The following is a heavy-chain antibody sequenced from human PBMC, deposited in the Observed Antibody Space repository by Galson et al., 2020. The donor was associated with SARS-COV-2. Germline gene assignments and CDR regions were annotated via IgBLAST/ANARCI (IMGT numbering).Heavy chain of an antibody. V-gene: IGHV3-53*01. D-gene: IGHD2-8*02. CDR3: ASHGVHWSIDY. Sequence: GESLKISCAVSGFTVSSKYMSWVRQAPGKGLEWVSVIYSNGHRYSADSLKGRFTISRDDSKNTLYLQVNSLRVEDTAVYYCASHGVHWSIDYWGQGTLVAVSS. CDR2: IYSNGHR. CDR1: GFTVSSKY. J-gene: IGHJ4*02.